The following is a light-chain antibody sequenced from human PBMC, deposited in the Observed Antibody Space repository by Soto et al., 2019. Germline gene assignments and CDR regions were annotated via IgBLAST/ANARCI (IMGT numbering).Light chain of an antibody. CDR1: QSVSSNY. Sequence: EVVLTQSPGTLSLSPGERATLSCRASQSVSSNYFAWYQQKPGQAPRLLIYGVSSRATGIPDRFSGSGSGTDFTLTISRLEPEDFATYYCQQTYTTPEITFGQGTRLEIK. J-gene: IGKJ5*01. V-gene: IGKV3-20*01. CDR3: QQTYTTPEIT. CDR2: GVS.